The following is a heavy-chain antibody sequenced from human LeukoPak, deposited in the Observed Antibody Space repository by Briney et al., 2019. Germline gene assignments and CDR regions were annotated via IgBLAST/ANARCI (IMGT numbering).Heavy chain of an antibody. CDR2: ISSSSSYI. CDR3: AREGGIAAVGKVWFDP. J-gene: IGHJ5*02. V-gene: IGHV3-21*01. Sequence: GGSLRLSCAASGFTFSSYSMNWVRQAPGKGLEWVSSISSSSSYIYYADSVKGRFTISRDNAKNSLYLQMNSLRAEDTAVYYCAREGGIAAVGKVWFDPWGQGTLVTVSS. D-gene: IGHD6-13*01. CDR1: GFTFSSYS.